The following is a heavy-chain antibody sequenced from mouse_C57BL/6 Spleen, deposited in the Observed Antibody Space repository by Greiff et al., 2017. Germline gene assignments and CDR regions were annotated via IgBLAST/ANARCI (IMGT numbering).Heavy chain of an antibody. V-gene: IGHV1-42*01. D-gene: IGHD1-1*01. Sequence: EVQLQQSGPELVKPGASVKISCKASGYSFTGYYMNWVKQSPEKSLEWIGEINPSTGGTTYNQKFKAKATLTVDKSSSTAYMQLKSLTSEDSAVYYCASVITTSFDVWGTGTTVTVSS. CDR1: GYSFTGYY. J-gene: IGHJ1*03. CDR3: ASVITTSFDV. CDR2: INPSTGGT.